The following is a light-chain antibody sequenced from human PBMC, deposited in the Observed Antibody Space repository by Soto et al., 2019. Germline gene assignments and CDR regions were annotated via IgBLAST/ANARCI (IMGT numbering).Light chain of an antibody. J-gene: IGKJ2*01. CDR3: QQYYCPPYT. CDR2: WAS. Sequence: DIVMTQSPDSLAVSLGERATINCKSSQSVLYSSNNKNYLAWYQQKPGQPPKLLIYWASTRESGVPDRCSGSGSWTDFTLTSSSLQAEDVAVYYCQQYYCPPYTFGQGNKLEIK. CDR1: QSVLYSSNNKNY. V-gene: IGKV4-1*01.